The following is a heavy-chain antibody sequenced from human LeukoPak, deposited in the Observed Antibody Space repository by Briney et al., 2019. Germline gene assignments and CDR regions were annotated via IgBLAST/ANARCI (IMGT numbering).Heavy chain of an antibody. Sequence: GGSLRLXCAASGFTFSRNWMHWVRQAPGKGLVWVSRINSDGSITNYADSVKGRFTISRDNAKNTLCLQMSSLRAEDTAVYYCAKIDAYWGQGTLVTVSS. CDR2: INSDGSIT. V-gene: IGHV3-74*01. CDR3: AKIDAY. CDR1: GFTFSRNW. J-gene: IGHJ4*02.